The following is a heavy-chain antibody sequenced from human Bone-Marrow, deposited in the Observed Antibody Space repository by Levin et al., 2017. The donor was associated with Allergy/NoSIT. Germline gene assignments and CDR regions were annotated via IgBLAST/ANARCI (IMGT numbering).Heavy chain of an antibody. J-gene: IGHJ4*02. D-gene: IGHD6-19*01. Sequence: KVSCKGFGDKYTTHWIGWVRQMPGKGLEWMGIIELGDSDTRYSPSFQGRVTISADKSISAAYLQWASLKSSDTAMYYCAGSGSSGWSTDYWGQGTLVTVSS. CDR2: IELGDSDT. CDR1: GDKYTTHW. V-gene: IGHV5-51*01. CDR3: AGSGSSGWSTDY.